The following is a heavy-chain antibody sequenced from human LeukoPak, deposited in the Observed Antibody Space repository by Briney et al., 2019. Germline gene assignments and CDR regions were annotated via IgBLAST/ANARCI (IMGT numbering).Heavy chain of an antibody. D-gene: IGHD2-15*01. V-gene: IGHV3-15*01. Sequence: GGSLRLSCAASGFTFSNAWMSWVRQAPGKGLEWVGRSKSKTYGGTTDYAAPVKGRFTISRDDSKNTLYLQMNSLKTEDTAVYYCTTGPRYCSGGSCPGLIDYWGQGTLVTVSS. CDR1: GFTFSNAW. J-gene: IGHJ4*02. CDR3: TTGPRYCSGGSCPGLIDY. CDR2: SKSKTYGGTT.